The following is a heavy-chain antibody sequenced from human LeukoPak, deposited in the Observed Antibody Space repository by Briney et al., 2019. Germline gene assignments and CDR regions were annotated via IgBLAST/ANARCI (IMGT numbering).Heavy chain of an antibody. D-gene: IGHD6-6*01. Sequence: SQTLSLTCTVSGGSISSGDYYWSWIRQPPGKGLEWIGYIYYSGSTYYNPSLKSRVSISLDTSKNQFSLKLSSVTAADTAVYYCARGIAARPSYYYYYMDVWGKGTTVTVSS. V-gene: IGHV4-30-4*08. CDR2: IYYSGST. CDR1: GGSISSGDYY. J-gene: IGHJ6*03. CDR3: ARGIAARPSYYYYYMDV.